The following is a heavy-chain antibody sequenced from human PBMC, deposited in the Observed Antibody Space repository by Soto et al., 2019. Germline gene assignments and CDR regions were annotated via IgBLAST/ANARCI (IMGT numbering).Heavy chain of an antibody. CDR3: ARDVGYYDSSGPGY. Sequence: GGSLRLSCAASGFTFDDYAMHWVRQAPGKGLEWVSGISWNSGSIGYADSVKGRFTISRDNAKNSLYLQMNSLRAEDTAVYYCARDVGYYDSSGPGYWGQGTLVTVSS. D-gene: IGHD3-22*01. CDR1: GFTFDDYA. CDR2: ISWNSGSI. J-gene: IGHJ4*02. V-gene: IGHV3-9*01.